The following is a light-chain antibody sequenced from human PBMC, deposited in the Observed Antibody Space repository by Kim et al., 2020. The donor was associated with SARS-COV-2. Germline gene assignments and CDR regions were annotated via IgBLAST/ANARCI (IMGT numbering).Light chain of an antibody. CDR2: EVS. Sequence: QSALTQPPSASGSPGQSVTLSCTGTYSDIGRYDYVSWYQNHPGRAPKLIIYEVSRRPSGVPDRFSGSKSGNTASLTVSGLPAEDEADYYCSSYTDSNTLMFGGGTQLTVL. CDR3: SSYTDSNTLM. J-gene: IGLJ3*02. CDR1: YSDIGRYDY. V-gene: IGLV2-8*01.